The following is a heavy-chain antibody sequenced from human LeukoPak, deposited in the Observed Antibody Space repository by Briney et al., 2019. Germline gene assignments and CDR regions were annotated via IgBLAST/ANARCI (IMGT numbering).Heavy chain of an antibody. J-gene: IGHJ6*03. CDR2: IYTSGST. Sequence: SETLSLTCTVSGGSISSYYWSWIRQPAGKGLEWIGRIYTSGSTNYNPSLKSRVTISVDTSKNQFSLKLSSVTAADTAVYYCARVRRPAAMLGHYYYYYMDVWGKGTTVTVSS. D-gene: IGHD2-2*01. CDR1: GGSISSYY. CDR3: ARVRRPAAMLGHYYYYYMDV. V-gene: IGHV4-4*07.